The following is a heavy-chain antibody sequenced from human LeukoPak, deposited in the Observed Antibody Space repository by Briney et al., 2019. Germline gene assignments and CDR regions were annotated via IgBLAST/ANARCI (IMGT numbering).Heavy chain of an antibody. D-gene: IGHD6-19*01. Sequence: SETLSLTCTVSGGSISSSSYYWGWIRQPPGKGLEWIGSIYYSGSNYYNPSLKSRVTISVDTSKNQFSLKLSSVTAADTAVYYCATRAVAASFDAFDIWGQGTMVTVSS. CDR3: ATRAVAASFDAFDI. CDR1: GGSISSSSYY. J-gene: IGHJ3*02. CDR2: IYYSGSN. V-gene: IGHV4-39*01.